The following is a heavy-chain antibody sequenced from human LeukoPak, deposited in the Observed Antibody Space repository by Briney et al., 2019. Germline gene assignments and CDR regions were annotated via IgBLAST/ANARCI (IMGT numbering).Heavy chain of an antibody. CDR1: GGSISSYF. Sequence: PSETLSLTCTVSGGSISSYFWSWIRQPAGKGLEWIGRIYTSGITNYNPSLKSPVTISVDTSKNQFSLNLSSVTAADTAVYFCARLGFCTVDRCLDDYWGQGVLVTVSS. V-gene: IGHV4-4*07. CDR2: IYTSGIT. D-gene: IGHD2-8*02. CDR3: ARLGFCTVDRCLDDY. J-gene: IGHJ4*02.